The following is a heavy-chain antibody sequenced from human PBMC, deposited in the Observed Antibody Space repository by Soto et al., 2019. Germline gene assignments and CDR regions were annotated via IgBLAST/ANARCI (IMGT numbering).Heavy chain of an antibody. Sequence: ASVKVSCKASGYTFTSYAMHWVRQAPGQRLEWMGWINAGNGNTKYSQKYQGRVTITRDTSASTAYMELSSLRSEDTAVYYCARDLSGCSGGSCYSARFDYWGQGTLVTVSS. J-gene: IGHJ4*02. CDR3: ARDLSGCSGGSCYSARFDY. D-gene: IGHD2-15*01. CDR2: INAGNGNT. CDR1: GYTFTSYA. V-gene: IGHV1-3*01.